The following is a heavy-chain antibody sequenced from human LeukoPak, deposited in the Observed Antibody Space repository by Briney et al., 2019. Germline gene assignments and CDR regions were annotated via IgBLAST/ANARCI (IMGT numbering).Heavy chain of an antibody. CDR3: ARGPSAYPKCFDY. J-gene: IGHJ4*02. CDR1: GFTFSRHG. CDR2: IWYDATNK. D-gene: IGHD5-12*01. V-gene: IGHV3-33*01. Sequence: TGGSLRLSCSASGFTFSRHGMHWVRQAPGKGLEWVAVIWYDATNKYYADSVKGRFTISRDNSKNTLYLRMNSLRAEDTAVYYCARGPSAYPKCFDYWGQGTLVTVSS.